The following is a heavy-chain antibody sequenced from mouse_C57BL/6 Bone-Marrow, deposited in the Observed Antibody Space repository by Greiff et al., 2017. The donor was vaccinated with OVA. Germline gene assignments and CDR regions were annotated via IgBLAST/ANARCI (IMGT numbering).Heavy chain of an antibody. V-gene: IGHV1-15*01. CDR3: TNYYGSSYGWYFDV. CDR1: GYTFTDYE. D-gene: IGHD1-1*01. J-gene: IGHJ1*03. Sequence: QVHVKQSGAELVRPGASVTLSCKASGYTFTDYEMHWVKQTPVHGLEWIGAIDPETGGTAYNQKFKGKAILTADKSSSTAYMELRSLTSEDSAVYYCTNYYGSSYGWYFDVWGTGTTVTVSS. CDR2: IDPETGGT.